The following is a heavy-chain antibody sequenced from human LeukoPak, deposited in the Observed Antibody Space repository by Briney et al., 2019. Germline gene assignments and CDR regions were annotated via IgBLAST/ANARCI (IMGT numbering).Heavy chain of an antibody. CDR3: ARGILYYYDSSGLLSPYFDY. CDR1: GYTFSGYY. D-gene: IGHD3-22*01. V-gene: IGHV1-2*02. Sequence: ASVKVSCEASGYTFSGYYMHWVRQAPGQGLEWMGWINPNSGDTNYAQKFQGRVTMTRDTSISTVYMELSRLSSDDTAVYYCARGILYYYDSSGLLSPYFDYWGQGTLVTVSS. J-gene: IGHJ4*02. CDR2: INPNSGDT.